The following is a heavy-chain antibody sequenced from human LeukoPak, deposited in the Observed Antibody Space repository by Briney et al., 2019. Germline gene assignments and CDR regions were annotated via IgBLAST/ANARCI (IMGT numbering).Heavy chain of an antibody. V-gene: IGHV3-21*01. D-gene: IGHD5-24*01. J-gene: IGHJ4*02. CDR1: GFTFSSYS. CDR3: ARGTVPVEMATIYCDY. CDR2: ISSSSSYI. Sequence: PGGSLRLSCAASGFTFSSYSKKSVREAPGKGLEWGSYISSSSSYIYYADSVKGRFTISRDNAKNSLYLQMNSLRAEDTCVSYFARGTVPVEMATIYCDYWGQGTLVSVSS.